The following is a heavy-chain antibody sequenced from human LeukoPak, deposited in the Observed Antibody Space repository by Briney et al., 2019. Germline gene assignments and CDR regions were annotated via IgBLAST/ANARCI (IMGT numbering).Heavy chain of an antibody. V-gene: IGHV3-48*04. CDR1: GFTFSSYS. Sequence: GGSLRLSCAASGFTFSSYSMIWVRQAPGKGLEWVSYISSSGSTIYYADSVKGRFTISRDNAKNSLYLQMNSLRAEDTAVYYCARVGGDPYLVLPYYFDYWGQGTLVTVSS. J-gene: IGHJ4*02. CDR2: ISSSGSTI. CDR3: ARVGGDPYLVLPYYFDY. D-gene: IGHD4-17*01.